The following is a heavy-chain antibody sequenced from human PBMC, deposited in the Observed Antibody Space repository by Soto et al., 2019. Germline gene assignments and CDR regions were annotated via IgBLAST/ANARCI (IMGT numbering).Heavy chain of an antibody. CDR3: ARSSGAAAGPNWFDP. CDR1: GGSISSSSYY. CDR2: IYYSGST. Sequence: QLQLQESGPGQVKPSETLSLTCTVSGGSISSSSYYWGWIRQPPGKGLEWIGSIYYSGSTYYNPSLKSRVTISVDTSKNQFSLKLSSVTAPDTAVYYCARSSGAAAGPNWFDPWGQGTLVTVSS. V-gene: IGHV4-39*01. J-gene: IGHJ5*02. D-gene: IGHD6-13*01.